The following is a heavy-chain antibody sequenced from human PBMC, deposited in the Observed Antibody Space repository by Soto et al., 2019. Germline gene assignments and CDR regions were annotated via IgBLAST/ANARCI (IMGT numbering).Heavy chain of an antibody. Sequence: QAHLVQSGTEVKKPGASVRISCEASGYDITDNIIHWVRQAPGQGLEWMGWIKAGSGDTKLSQKFQGRVSITRDRSASMAFLALSSLRSQDTAVYFCAREGGFFNAFSGYSNWDFDLWGRGTLIMVSS. CDR2: IKAGSGDT. V-gene: IGHV1-3*01. CDR1: GYDITDNI. CDR3: AREGGFFNAFSGYSNWDFDL. J-gene: IGHJ2*01. D-gene: IGHD3-22*01.